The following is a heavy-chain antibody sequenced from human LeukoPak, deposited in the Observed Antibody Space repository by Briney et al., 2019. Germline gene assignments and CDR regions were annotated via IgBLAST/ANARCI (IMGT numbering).Heavy chain of an antibody. V-gene: IGHV4-59*01. D-gene: IGHD6-19*01. CDR1: GGSISSYY. CDR2: IYYSGST. Sequence: PSETLSLTCTVSGGSISSYYWSWIRQPPGKGLEWIGYIYYSGSTNYNPSLKSRVTISVDTSKNQFSLKLSSVTAADTAVYYCARDRGSGWYETTFDYWGQGTLVTVSS. J-gene: IGHJ4*02. CDR3: ARDRGSGWYETTFDY.